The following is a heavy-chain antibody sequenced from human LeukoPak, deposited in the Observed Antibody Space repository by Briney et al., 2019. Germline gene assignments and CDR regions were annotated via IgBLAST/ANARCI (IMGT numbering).Heavy chain of an antibody. D-gene: IGHD2-21*02. Sequence: GGSLRLSCAASGFTFSSYSMNWVRQAPGKGLEWVSSISSSSGYIYYADSVKGRFTISRDNSKNTLYLQMNSLRAEDTAVYYCAKGGWIVVVTEESDDYWGQGTLVTVSS. CDR3: AKGGWIVVVTEESDDY. V-gene: IGHV3-21*04. J-gene: IGHJ4*02. CDR1: GFTFSSYS. CDR2: ISSSSGYI.